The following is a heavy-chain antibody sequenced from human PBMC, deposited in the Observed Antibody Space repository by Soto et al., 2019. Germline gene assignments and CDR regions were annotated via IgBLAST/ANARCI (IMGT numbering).Heavy chain of an antibody. CDR1: GYTFTSYY. CDR3: ARGLNIVLVPAALFDY. J-gene: IGHJ4*02. CDR2: INPSGGST. Sequence: GASVKVSCKASGYTFTSYYMHWVRQAPGQGLEWMGIINPSGGSTSYAQKFQGRVTMTRDTSTSTVYMELSSLRSEDTAVYYCARGLNIVLVPAALFDYWGQGTLVTVSS. V-gene: IGHV1-46*01. D-gene: IGHD2-2*01.